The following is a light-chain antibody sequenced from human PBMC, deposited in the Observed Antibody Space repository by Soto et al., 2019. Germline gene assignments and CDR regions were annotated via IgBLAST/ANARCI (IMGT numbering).Light chain of an antibody. Sequence: EIVMTQSPATLSVSPGERATVSCRASQSVSSNLAWYQQKPGQAPRLLIDGASTSATGIPARFSGSGSWTGFTLSSVSLQAEDFAFYYCQQKNNWPRTFGQGTKLEIK. CDR2: GAS. CDR1: QSVSSN. CDR3: QQKNNWPRT. V-gene: IGKV3-15*01. J-gene: IGKJ2*01.